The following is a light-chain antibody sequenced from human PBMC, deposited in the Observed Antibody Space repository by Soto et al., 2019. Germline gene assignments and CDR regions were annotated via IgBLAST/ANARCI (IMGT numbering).Light chain of an antibody. V-gene: IGKV1-39*01. J-gene: IGKJ4*01. CDR1: ENIRDF. Sequence: DIQMTQSPSSLSTSVGDRVTITCRASENIRDFVNWYQQKPGKAPNLLIYGASTLQGGVPSRFSGTGSGTDFTLTISNLQPGDFATYYSQQYYSIPVTFGGGTKVDI. CDR3: QQYYSIPVT. CDR2: GAS.